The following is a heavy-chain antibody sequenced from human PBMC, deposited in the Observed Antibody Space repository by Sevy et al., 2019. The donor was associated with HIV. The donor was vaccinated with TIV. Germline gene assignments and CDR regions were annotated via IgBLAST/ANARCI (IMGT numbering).Heavy chain of an antibody. V-gene: IGHV3-33*01. Sequence: GGSLRLSCAASGFTFSSYGMHWVRQAPGKGLEWVAVIWYDGSNKYYEDSVKGRFTISRDNSKNTLYLQMNSLRAEDTAVYYCARDEVFGVAPPDYYGMDVWGQGTTVTVSS. CDR2: IWYDGSNK. CDR3: ARDEVFGVAPPDYYGMDV. CDR1: GFTFSSYG. J-gene: IGHJ6*02. D-gene: IGHD3-3*01.